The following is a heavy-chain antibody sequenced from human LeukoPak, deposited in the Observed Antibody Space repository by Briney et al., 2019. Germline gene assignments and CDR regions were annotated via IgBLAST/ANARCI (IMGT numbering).Heavy chain of an antibody. J-gene: IGHJ4*02. V-gene: IGHV4-30-2*01. CDR2: IYHSGST. Sequence: SETLSLTCAVYGGSFSGYYWSWIRQPPGKGLEWIGYIYHSGSTYYNPSLKSRVTISVDRSKNQFSLKLSSVTAADTAVYYCARARVGATTPYFDYWGQGTLVTVSS. CDR3: ARARVGATTPYFDY. D-gene: IGHD1-26*01. CDR1: GGSFSGYY.